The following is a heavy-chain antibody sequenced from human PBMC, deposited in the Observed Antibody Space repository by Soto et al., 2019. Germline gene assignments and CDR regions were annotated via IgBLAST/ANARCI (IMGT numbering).Heavy chain of an antibody. D-gene: IGHD6-6*01. CDR2: IYYSGST. J-gene: IGHJ5*02. CDR1: GGSVTNSSYY. CDR3: ARHRARNWFDP. Sequence: SETLSLTCTVSGGSVTNSSYYWGWIRQPPGKGLEWIGSIYYSGSTYYNPSLKSRVTISVDTSKNQFSLKLSSVTAADTAVFYCARHRARNWFDPWGQGTLVTVSS. V-gene: IGHV4-39*01.